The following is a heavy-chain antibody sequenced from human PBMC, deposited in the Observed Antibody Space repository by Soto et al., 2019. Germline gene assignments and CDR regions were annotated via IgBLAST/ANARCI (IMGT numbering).Heavy chain of an antibody. Sequence: QVQLQKSGPGLVKPSQTLSLTCTVSGGSISSGGYYWSWIRQHPGKGLEWIGYIYYSGSTYYNPSLKSRVTISVDTSKNQFSLKLSSVTAADTAVYYCATSLPGASLYCSSTSCFSGMDVWGQGTTVTVSS. CDR1: GGSISSGGYY. V-gene: IGHV4-31*03. CDR2: IYYSGST. J-gene: IGHJ6*02. D-gene: IGHD2-2*01. CDR3: ATSLPGASLYCSSTSCFSGMDV.